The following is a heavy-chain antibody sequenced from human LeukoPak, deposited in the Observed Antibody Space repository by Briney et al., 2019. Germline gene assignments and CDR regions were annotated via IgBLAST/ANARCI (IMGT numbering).Heavy chain of an antibody. CDR1: GFTFSSYA. CDR2: ISGSGGST. V-gene: IGHV3-23*01. J-gene: IGHJ5*02. CDR3: AKVGTGTTSAWFDP. Sequence: GGSLRLPCAASGFTFSSYAMSWVRQAPGKGLEWVSTISGSGGSTYYADSVKGRFTISRDNSRNTLYLQMNSLRAEDTAIYYCAKVGTGTTSAWFDPWGQGTQVTVSS. D-gene: IGHD1-1*01.